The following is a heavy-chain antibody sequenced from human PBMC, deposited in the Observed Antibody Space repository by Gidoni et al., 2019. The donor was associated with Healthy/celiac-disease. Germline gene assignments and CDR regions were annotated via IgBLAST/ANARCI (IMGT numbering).Heavy chain of an antibody. CDR2: ISYDGSNK. V-gene: IGHV3-30*18. CDR3: ANGYCSGGSCYYDY. J-gene: IGHJ4*02. Sequence: QVQLVESGGGVVQPGRSLRLPCAASGFTFSSYGMHWVRQAPGKGLEWVAVISYDGSNKYYADSVKGRFTISRDNSKNTLYLQMNSLRAEDTAVYYCANGYCSGGSCYYDYWGQGTLVTVSS. D-gene: IGHD2-15*01. CDR1: GFTFSSYG.